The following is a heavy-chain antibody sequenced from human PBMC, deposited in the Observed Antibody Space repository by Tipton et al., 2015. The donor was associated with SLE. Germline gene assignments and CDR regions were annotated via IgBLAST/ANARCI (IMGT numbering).Heavy chain of an antibody. D-gene: IGHD6-19*01. CDR2: ISYSGST. J-gene: IGHJ4*02. CDR3: ARGGYSSGWYGDYFVY. V-gene: IGHV4-59*11. CDR1: GDTISDHY. Sequence: TLSLTCTVSGDTISDHYLSWIRQPPGKGLEWIGYISYSGSTNYSPSLKSRVTISLDTSKTQFSLNLRSVTAADTAIYYCARGGYSSGWYGDYFVYCGQGTLVTVSS.